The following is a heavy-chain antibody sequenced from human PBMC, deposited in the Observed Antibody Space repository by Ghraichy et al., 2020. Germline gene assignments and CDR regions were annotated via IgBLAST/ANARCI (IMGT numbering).Heavy chain of an antibody. CDR3: ARIHRGIAAAGPPDY. V-gene: IGHV4-4*02. J-gene: IGHJ4*02. CDR1: GGSISSSNW. D-gene: IGHD6-13*01. CDR2: IYHSGST. Sequence: SETLSLTCAVSGGSISSSNWWSWVRQPPGKGLEWIGEIYHSGSTNYNPSLKSRVTISVDKSKNQFSLKLSSVTAADTAVYYCARIHRGIAAAGPPDYWGQGTLVTVSS.